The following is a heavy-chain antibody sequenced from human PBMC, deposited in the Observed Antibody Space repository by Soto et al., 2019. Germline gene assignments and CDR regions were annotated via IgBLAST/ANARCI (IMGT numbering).Heavy chain of an antibody. V-gene: IGHV4-59*01. CDR1: GGSISSYY. CDR3: ARISLRTADFWSGYYTAGYYFDY. Sequence: PSETLSLTCTVSGGSISSYYWSWIRQPPGKGLEWIGYIYYSGSTNYNPSLKSRVTISVDTSKNQFSLKLSSVTAADTAVYYCARISLRTADFWSGYYTAGYYFDYWGQGTLVTVSS. D-gene: IGHD3-3*01. CDR2: IYYSGST. J-gene: IGHJ4*02.